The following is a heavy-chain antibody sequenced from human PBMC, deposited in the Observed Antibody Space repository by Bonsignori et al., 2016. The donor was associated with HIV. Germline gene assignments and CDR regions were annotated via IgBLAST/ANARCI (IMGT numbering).Heavy chain of an antibody. CDR3: ARDGVAYCGGDCYSDY. Sequence: GESLKISCAASGFTFSSYWMSWVRQAPGKGLEWVANIKQDGSEKYYVDSVKGRFTISRDNAKNSLYLQMNSLRAEDTAVYYCARDGVAYCGGDCYSDYWGQGTLVTVSS. CDR2: IKQDGSEK. CDR1: GFTFSSYW. D-gene: IGHD2-21*01. V-gene: IGHV3-7*01. J-gene: IGHJ4*02.